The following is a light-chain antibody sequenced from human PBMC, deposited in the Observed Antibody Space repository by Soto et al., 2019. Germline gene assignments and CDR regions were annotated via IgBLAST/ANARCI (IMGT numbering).Light chain of an antibody. CDR1: SSNIGAGYN. V-gene: IGLV1-40*01. CDR3: QSYDSSLSGWV. J-gene: IGLJ3*02. Sequence: QSVLTQPPSVSGAPGQRVTISCTGSSSNIGAGYNVHWYQQLPGTAPKLLIFGNSNRPSGVPDRFSGSKSGTSASLAITGLQAEDEASYHCQSYDSSLSGWVFGGGPKLTVL. CDR2: GNS.